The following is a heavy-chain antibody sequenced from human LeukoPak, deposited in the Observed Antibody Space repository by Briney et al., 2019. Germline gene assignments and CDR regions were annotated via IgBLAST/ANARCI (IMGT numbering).Heavy chain of an antibody. D-gene: IGHD3-22*01. CDR2: IDTNTGSP. CDR3: VRGIDTTGYFNY. CDR1: GYTFTTYP. Sequence: ASVNVSCKASGYTFTTYPINWVRQAPGQGLEWMGWIDTNTGSPTYAQGLTGRFVFSLDTSVGTAFLQINSLKAEDTALYYYVRGIDTTGYFNYWGRGTLVTVSS. V-gene: IGHV7-4-1*02. J-gene: IGHJ4*02.